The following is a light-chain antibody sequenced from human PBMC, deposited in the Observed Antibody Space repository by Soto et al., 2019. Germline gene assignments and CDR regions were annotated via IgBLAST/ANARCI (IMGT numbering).Light chain of an antibody. CDR2: AAS. Sequence: DIQMTQSPSSLSASVGDRVTITCRASQSISSYLNWYQQKPGKAPRLLIYAASSLQSGVPSRFSGSGSGTDFTLTISCLQSEDFAPYYCQHYNSYSEPFGQGTMVDIK. J-gene: IGKJ1*01. V-gene: IGKV1-39*01. CDR3: QHYNSYSEP. CDR1: QSISSY.